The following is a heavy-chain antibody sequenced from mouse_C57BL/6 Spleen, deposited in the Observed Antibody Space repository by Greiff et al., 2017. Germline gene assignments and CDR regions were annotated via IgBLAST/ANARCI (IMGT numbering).Heavy chain of an antibody. J-gene: IGHJ4*01. CDR3: ARLGTTVASYAMDD. D-gene: IGHD1-1*01. V-gene: IGHV1-81*01. CDR2: IYPRSGNT. CDR1: GYTFTSYG. Sequence: QVQLQQSGAELARPGASVTLSCKASGYTFTSYGISWVKQRTGQGLEWIGEIYPRSGNTYYNEKFKGKATLTADKSSSTAYMELRSLTSEDSAVYFCARLGTTVASYAMDDWGQGTSVTVSS.